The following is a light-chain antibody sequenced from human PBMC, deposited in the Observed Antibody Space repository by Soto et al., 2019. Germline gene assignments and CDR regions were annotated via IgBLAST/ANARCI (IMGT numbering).Light chain of an antibody. Sequence: QSVLTHPPSVSAAPGQKVTISCSGSSSNIGNNYVSWYQQLPGTAPKLLIYENNKRPSGIPDRFSGSKSGTSATLGITGLQTGDEADYYCGTWDSSLSALYVFGTGTKLTVL. CDR3: GTWDSSLSALYV. CDR1: SSNIGNNY. CDR2: ENN. V-gene: IGLV1-51*02. J-gene: IGLJ1*01.